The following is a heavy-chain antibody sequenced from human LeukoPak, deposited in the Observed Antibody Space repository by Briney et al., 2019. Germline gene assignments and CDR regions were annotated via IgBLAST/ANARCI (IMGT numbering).Heavy chain of an antibody. J-gene: IGHJ4*02. Sequence: TSETLSLTCTVSGGPISSSSYYWGWIRQPPGKGLEWIGSIYYSGSTYYNPSLKSRVTISVDTSKNQFSLKLSSVTAADTAVYYCATSGYDTSPEYWGQGTLVTVSS. CDR1: GGPISSSSYY. V-gene: IGHV4-39*01. D-gene: IGHD5-12*01. CDR3: ATSGYDTSPEY. CDR2: IYYSGST.